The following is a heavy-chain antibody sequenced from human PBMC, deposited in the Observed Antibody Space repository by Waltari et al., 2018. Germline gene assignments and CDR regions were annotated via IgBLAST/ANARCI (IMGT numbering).Heavy chain of an antibody. V-gene: IGHV3-23*01. CDR2: ISGSGGST. J-gene: IGHJ6*02. D-gene: IGHD3-3*01. CDR3: AKDYSTYYDFWSGYYPPYGMDV. CDR1: GGSFSGYY. Sequence: VQLQQWGAGLLKPSETLSLTCAVYGGSFSGYYWSWVRQAPGKGLEWVSAISGSGGSTYYADSVKGRFTISRDNSKNTLYLQMNSLRAEDTAVYYCAKDYSTYYDFWSGYYPPYGMDVWGQGTTVTVSS.